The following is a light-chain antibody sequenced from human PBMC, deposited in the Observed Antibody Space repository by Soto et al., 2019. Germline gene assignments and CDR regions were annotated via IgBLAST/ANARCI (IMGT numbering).Light chain of an antibody. V-gene: IGLV2-14*01. CDR2: DVS. CDR1: SSDVGDYKY. J-gene: IGLJ1*01. CDR3: DSYIGTNTYV. Sequence: QSALTQPASVSGSPGQSITISCTATSSDVGDYKYVSWYQQHPGKAPKLMIYDVSRRPSGVSNRFSGSKSGNTASLTISGLQAEDEADYYCDSYIGTNTYVFGTGTKVTVL.